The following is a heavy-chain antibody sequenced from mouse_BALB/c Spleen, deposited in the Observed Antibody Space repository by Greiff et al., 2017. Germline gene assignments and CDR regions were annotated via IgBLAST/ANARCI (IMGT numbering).Heavy chain of an antibody. D-gene: IGHD2-3*01. J-gene: IGHJ2*01. Sequence: VQLQQSGAELVRPGASVKLSCKTSGYIFTSYWIHWVKQRPGQGLEWIGRIYPGTGSTYYNEKFKGKATLTADKSSSTAYMQLSSLKSEDSAVYCCGRHDGYSDYWGQGTTLTVSS. CDR2: IYPGTGST. CDR1: GYIFTSYW. CDR3: GRHDGYSDY. V-gene: IGHV1S132*01.